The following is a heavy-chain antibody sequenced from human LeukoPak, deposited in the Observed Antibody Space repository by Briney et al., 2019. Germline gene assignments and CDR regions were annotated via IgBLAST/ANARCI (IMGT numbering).Heavy chain of an antibody. CDR1: GFSLTSHA. J-gene: IGHJ4*02. CDR2: ISGGGYTI. D-gene: IGHD5-12*01. CDR3: AKVRGYDGYDFCDY. V-gene: IGHV3-23*01. Sequence: PGGSLRLSCAASGFSLTSHAMAWLRQAPGKGLEWVSDISGGGYTIHYADSVKGRFTISRDISKNTLYLQMNSLRVEDTAVYYCAKVRGYDGYDFCDYWGQGTLVTVSS.